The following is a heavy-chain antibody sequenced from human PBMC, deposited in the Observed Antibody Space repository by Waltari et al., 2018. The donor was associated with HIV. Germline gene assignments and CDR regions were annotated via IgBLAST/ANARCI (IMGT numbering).Heavy chain of an antibody. Sequence: EVQLVESGGGLVKPGGSLRLSCAASGFTFSDAWMGWVRQAPGQGLEWVGRIKRKVDGETKDYAAPVKGRFTISRDDSKNTLYLQMNSLKTEDTATYYCTTDLVYWGQGTLVTVSS. CDR1: GFTFSDAW. J-gene: IGHJ4*01. CDR2: IKRKVDGETK. V-gene: IGHV3-15*01. D-gene: IGHD3-16*01. CDR3: TTDLVY.